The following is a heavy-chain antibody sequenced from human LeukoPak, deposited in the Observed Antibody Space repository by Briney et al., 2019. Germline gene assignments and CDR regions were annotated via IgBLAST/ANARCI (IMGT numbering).Heavy chain of an antibody. CDR3: ARNTSGFKLGDAFDI. CDR2: ICGSAYST. V-gene: IGHV3-23*01. CDR1: GFTFSSYA. D-gene: IGHD3-22*01. J-gene: IGHJ3*02. Sequence: GGSLRLSCAASGFTFSSYAMTWVRQAPGKGLEWISAICGSAYSTSYADSVKGRFTISRDNSKNTLYLQMNSLRAEDTAIYYCARNTSGFKLGDAFDIWGQGTMVTVSS.